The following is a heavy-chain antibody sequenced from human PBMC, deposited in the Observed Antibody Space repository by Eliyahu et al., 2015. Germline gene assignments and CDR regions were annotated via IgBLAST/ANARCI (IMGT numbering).Heavy chain of an antibody. V-gene: IGHV2-5*02. CDR1: GFSXXXSGVG. J-gene: IGHJ4*02. CDR3: AHSDREVSSGAFSY. CDR2: IYWDDDK. D-gene: IGHD6-19*01. Sequence: QITLKESGPTLVKPTQTLTLTCTFSGFSXXXSGVGVGWXRQPPGKALEWLALIYWDDDKRYSPSLKSRLTITKDTSKNQVVLTMTNMDPVDTATYYCAHSDREVSSGAFSYWGQGTLVTVSS.